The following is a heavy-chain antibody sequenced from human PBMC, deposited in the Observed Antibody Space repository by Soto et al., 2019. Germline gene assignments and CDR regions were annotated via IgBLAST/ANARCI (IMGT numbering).Heavy chain of an antibody. J-gene: IGHJ3*01. CDR3: AKDQGIAASHGID. CDR2: ISNDGSIT. V-gene: IGHV3-30*18. Sequence: QVQLVESGGGVVQPGRSLRLSCAASGFIFNNFGMHWVRQAPGKGLEWVAVISNDGSITYYADFVKGRLTISRDKSKNTMYLQMSSLREDDTAVDYCAKDQGIAASHGIDWGQGTMVTVSS. CDR1: GFIFNNFG. D-gene: IGHD6-13*01.